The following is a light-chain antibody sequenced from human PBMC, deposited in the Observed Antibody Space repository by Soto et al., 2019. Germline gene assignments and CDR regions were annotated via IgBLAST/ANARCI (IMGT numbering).Light chain of an antibody. Sequence: QSLLTQPPSVSAAPGQKVTISCSGSSSNIGNNYVSWYQQFPGTAPKFLIYDNNQRPSEIPDRFSGSKSGTSATLVITGLQTGDEADYYCGTYDSSLSSFVFGSGTKV. CDR2: DNN. V-gene: IGLV1-51*01. J-gene: IGLJ1*01. CDR3: GTYDSSLSSFV. CDR1: SSNIGNNY.